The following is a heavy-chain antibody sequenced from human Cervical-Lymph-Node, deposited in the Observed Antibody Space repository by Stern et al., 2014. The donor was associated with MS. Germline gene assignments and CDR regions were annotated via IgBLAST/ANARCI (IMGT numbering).Heavy chain of an antibody. J-gene: IGHJ6*02. D-gene: IGHD2-21*01. CDR1: GGTLNTYP. CDR2: IIPLSGAA. CDR3: ARDREHCGGDSCGDV. Sequence: VQLVESGAEVKKPGSSGKVSCKASGGTLNTYPINWVRPAPGQGLEWMGGIIPLSGAATYAQRFRGRVTITADKSTRTVYMEVTSLTSEDTAVYYCARDREHCGGDSCGDVWGQGSTIIVSS. V-gene: IGHV1-69*06.